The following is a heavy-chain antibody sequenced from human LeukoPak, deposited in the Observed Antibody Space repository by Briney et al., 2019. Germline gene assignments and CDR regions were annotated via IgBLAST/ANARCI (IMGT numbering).Heavy chain of an antibody. CDR3: ARGAYYFDY. CDR1: GGSISSGGYS. CDR2: IYHSGST. J-gene: IGHJ4*02. Sequence: SQTLSLTCAVSGGSISSGGYSWSWIRQPPGKGLEWIGYIYHSGSTNYNPSLKSRVTISVDTSKNQFSLKLSSVTAADTAVYYCARGAYYFDYWGQGTLVTVSS. V-gene: IGHV4-30-2*01.